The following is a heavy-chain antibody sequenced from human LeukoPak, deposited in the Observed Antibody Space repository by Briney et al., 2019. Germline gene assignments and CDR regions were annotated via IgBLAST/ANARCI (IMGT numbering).Heavy chain of an antibody. CDR3: ARWGYCSGGSCWGFDY. CDR1: GGSISRYY. D-gene: IGHD2-15*01. Sequence: SQTLSLTCTVSGGSISRYYWSWIRQPAGKGLEWIGRIYTSGSTNYNPSLKSRVTMSVDTSKNQFSLKLSSVTAADTAVYYCARWGYCSGGSCWGFDYWGKGTLVTVSP. J-gene: IGHJ4*02. CDR2: IYTSGST. V-gene: IGHV4-4*07.